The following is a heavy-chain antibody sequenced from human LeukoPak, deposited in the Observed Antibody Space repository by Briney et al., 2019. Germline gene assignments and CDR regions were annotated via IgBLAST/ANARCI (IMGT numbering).Heavy chain of an antibody. V-gene: IGHV4-39*01. CDR3: ASPITMVRGVNPYAFDI. D-gene: IGHD3-10*01. Sequence: SETLSLTCTVSGGSISSSSYYWGWIRQPPGKGLEWIGGIYYSGSTYYNPSLKSRVTISVDTSKNQFSLKLSSVTAADTAVYYCASPITMVRGVNPYAFDIWGQGTMVTVSS. J-gene: IGHJ3*02. CDR2: IYYSGST. CDR1: GGSISSSSYY.